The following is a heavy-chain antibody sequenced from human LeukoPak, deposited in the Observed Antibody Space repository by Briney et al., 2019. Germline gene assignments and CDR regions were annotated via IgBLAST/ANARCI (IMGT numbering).Heavy chain of an antibody. D-gene: IGHD5-18*01. V-gene: IGHV4-4*07. Sequence: SETLSLTCTVSGGSISSYYWSWIRQPAGKGLEWIGRIYTSGSTNYNPSLKSRVTMSVDTSKNQFSLKLSSVTAADTAVYYCAREQYSYTKEGMDVWGKGTTVTVSS. CDR3: AREQYSYTKEGMDV. J-gene: IGHJ6*03. CDR1: GGSISSYY. CDR2: IYTSGST.